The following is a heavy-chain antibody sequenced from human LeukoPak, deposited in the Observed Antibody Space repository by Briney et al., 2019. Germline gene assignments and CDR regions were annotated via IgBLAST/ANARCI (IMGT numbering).Heavy chain of an antibody. Sequence: PGGSLRLSCSASGFTFNIYAMNWVRQAPGKGLEWVSSIGSSDGNTYYADSVKGRFTISRDTSKNTLYLQMNSLRAEDTAIYYCAKHQRGGYDSPSHFWGQGTLVTVSS. D-gene: IGHD5-12*01. V-gene: IGHV3-23*01. CDR2: IGSSDGNT. CDR1: GFTFNIYA. J-gene: IGHJ4*02. CDR3: AKHQRGGYDSPSHF.